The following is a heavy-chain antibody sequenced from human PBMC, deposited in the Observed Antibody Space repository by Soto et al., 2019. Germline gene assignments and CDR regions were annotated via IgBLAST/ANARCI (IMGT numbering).Heavy chain of an antibody. CDR3: ARATYYYDSSGPYYFDY. D-gene: IGHD3-22*01. V-gene: IGHV3-53*05. Sequence: PGGSLRLSCAASGFTVSSNYMSWVRQAPGKGLEWVSVIYSGGSTYYADSVKGRFTISRDNSKNTLYLQMNSLRAEDTAVYYCARATYYYDSSGPYYFDYWGQGTLVTVSS. J-gene: IGHJ4*02. CDR1: GFTVSSNY. CDR2: IYSGGST.